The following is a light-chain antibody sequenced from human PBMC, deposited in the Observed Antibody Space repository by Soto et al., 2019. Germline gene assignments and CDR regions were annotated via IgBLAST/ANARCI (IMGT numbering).Light chain of an antibody. Sequence: DIQMTQSPSSLSASVGDRVTITCRASQSISTYLNWFQQRPGKAPRLLIYAASTLQSGVPSRFSGSGSGTDFTLTISSLQPEDFATYYCQQANSFPLTFRQGTRLEIK. CDR2: AAS. CDR3: QQANSFPLT. CDR1: QSISTY. J-gene: IGKJ5*01. V-gene: IGKV1-39*01.